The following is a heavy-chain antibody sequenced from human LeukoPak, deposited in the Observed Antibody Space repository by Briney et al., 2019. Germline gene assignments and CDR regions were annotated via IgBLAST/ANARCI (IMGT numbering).Heavy chain of an antibody. D-gene: IGHD5-18*01. CDR3: ASYVDTAMVDAGYYYYYGMDV. CDR1: AASITTFY. Sequence: SETLSLTCPVSAASITTFYWSWIRQPPGRGLEWIGYIYYSGSTNYNPSLKSRVTISVDTSKNQFSLKLSSVTAADTAVYYCASYVDTAMVDAGYYYYYGMDVWGQGTTVTVSS. V-gene: IGHV4-59*08. CDR2: IYYSGST. J-gene: IGHJ6*02.